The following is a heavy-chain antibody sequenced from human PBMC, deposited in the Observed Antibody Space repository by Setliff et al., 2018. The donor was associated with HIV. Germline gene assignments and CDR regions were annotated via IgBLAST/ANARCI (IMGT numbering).Heavy chain of an antibody. Sequence: QTGGSLRLSCTASGFTFGDYAMSWVRQAPGKGLEWVSFIRSKAYGGTTEYAASVKGRFTISRDDSKSIAYLQMNSLKTEDTAVYYCTRAVVVTAIGGFDYWGQGTLVTVSS. CDR2: IRSKAYGGTT. D-gene: IGHD2-21*02. J-gene: IGHJ4*02. V-gene: IGHV3-49*04. CDR1: GFTFGDYA. CDR3: TRAVVVTAIGGFDY.